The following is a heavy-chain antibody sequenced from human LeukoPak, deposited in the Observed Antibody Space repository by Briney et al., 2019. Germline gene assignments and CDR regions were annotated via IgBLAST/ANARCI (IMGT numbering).Heavy chain of an antibody. CDR1: GGSISSGDYY. J-gene: IGHJ5*02. Sequence: TLSLTCTVSGGSISSGDYYWSWLRQPPGKGLEWIGYIYYSGSTYYNPSLKSRVTISVDTSKNQFSLKLSSVTAADTAVYYCARVEGTMVRGVYWFDPWGQGTLVTVSS. CDR3: ARVEGTMVRGVYWFDP. CDR2: IYYSGST. D-gene: IGHD3-10*01. V-gene: IGHV4-30-4*08.